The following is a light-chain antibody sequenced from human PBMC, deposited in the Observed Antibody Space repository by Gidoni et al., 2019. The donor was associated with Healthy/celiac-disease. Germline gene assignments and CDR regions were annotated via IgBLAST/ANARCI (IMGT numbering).Light chain of an antibody. Sequence: DIVMTQSPDSLAVSLGERATINCKSSQSVLYSSNNKNYLAWYQQKPGQPPKLLIYWASTRESGVPVRFGGSGSGTDFTLTISSLQAEDVAVYYCQQYYSTPPATFGQGTKVEIK. CDR1: QSVLYSSNNKNY. CDR3: QQYYSTPPAT. J-gene: IGKJ1*01. V-gene: IGKV4-1*01. CDR2: WAS.